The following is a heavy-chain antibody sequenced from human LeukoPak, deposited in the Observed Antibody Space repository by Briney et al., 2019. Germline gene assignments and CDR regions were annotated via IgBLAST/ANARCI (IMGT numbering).Heavy chain of an antibody. J-gene: IGHJ4*02. CDR2: ISSSSSYI. CDR1: GFTFSSYA. D-gene: IGHD5-12*01. Sequence: PGRSLRLSCAASGFTFSSYAMHWVRQAPGKGLEWVSSISSSSSYIYYADSVKGRFTISRDNAKNSLYLQMNSLRAEDTAVYYCARARSGYDFDYWGQGTLVTVSS. CDR3: ARARSGYDFDY. V-gene: IGHV3-21*01.